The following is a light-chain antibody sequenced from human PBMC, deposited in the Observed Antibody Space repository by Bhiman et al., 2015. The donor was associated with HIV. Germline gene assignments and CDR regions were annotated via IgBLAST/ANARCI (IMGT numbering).Light chain of an antibody. CDR3: QSYDSSLSVWV. CDR1: SSDVGAYTY. CDR2: DVT. J-gene: IGLJ3*02. V-gene: IGLV2-14*01. Sequence: QSALTQPASVSGSPGQSITISCTGTSSDVGAYTYVSWYQQHPGKAPKLTIYDVTNRPSGISDRFSGSKSGNTASLAITGLQAEDEADYYCQSYDSSLSVWVFGGGTKLTVL.